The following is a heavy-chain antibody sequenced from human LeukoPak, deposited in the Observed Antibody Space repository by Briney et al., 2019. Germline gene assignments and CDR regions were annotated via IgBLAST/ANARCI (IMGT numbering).Heavy chain of an antibody. D-gene: IGHD5-12*01. Sequence: GGSLRLSCAASGFTFSSYWMHWVRQAPGEGLVWVSRINSDGSSTSYADSVKGRFTISRDNAKNTEYLQMNSLRAEDTAVYYCPRDSGYLDYWGQGTLVTVSS. V-gene: IGHV3-74*01. CDR1: GFTFSSYW. CDR3: PRDSGYLDY. CDR2: INSDGSST. J-gene: IGHJ4*02.